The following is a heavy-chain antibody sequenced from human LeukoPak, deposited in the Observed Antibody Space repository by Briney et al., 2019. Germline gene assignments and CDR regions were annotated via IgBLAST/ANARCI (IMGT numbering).Heavy chain of an antibody. D-gene: IGHD3-10*01. CDR1: GLTFSSYA. J-gene: IGHJ1*01. Sequence: GRSLRLSCAASGLTFSSYAMHWVRQAPGKGLERVSVISYDGSNKDYADSVKGRFTISRDNSRNTLSLQMNSPRPEDTAVYYCAKDLLYYGPGTYYNAAEYFQFWGQGTQVTVSS. CDR3: AKDLLYYGPGTYYNAAEYFQF. V-gene: IGHV3-30*18. CDR2: ISYDGSNK.